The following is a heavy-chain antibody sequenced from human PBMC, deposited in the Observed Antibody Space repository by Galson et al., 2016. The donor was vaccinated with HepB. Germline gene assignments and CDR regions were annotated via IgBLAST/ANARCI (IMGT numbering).Heavy chain of an antibody. D-gene: IGHD3-22*01. CDR1: GFTFSSYA. CDR2: IKAGGGST. V-gene: IGHV3-23*01. Sequence: SLRLSCAASGFTFSSYALGWVRQAPGKGLEWVTSIKAGGGSTFYADSVKGRFTISRDSSKNTLYLQMNSLRAEDTAVYYCAKSYYDGSGYQLRPAFDIWGQGTMVTVSS. J-gene: IGHJ3*02. CDR3: AKSYYDGSGYQLRPAFDI.